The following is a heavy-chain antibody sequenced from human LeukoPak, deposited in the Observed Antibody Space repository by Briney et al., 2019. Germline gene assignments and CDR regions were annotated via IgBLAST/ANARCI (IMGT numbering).Heavy chain of an antibody. CDR1: GYTFTGYY. J-gene: IGHJ3*02. D-gene: IGHD3-22*01. CDR2: INPNSGGT. Sequence: ASVKVSCKASGYTFTGYYMHWVRQAPGQGLEWMGWINPNSGGTNYAQKFQGRVTITRDTSASTAYMELSSLRSEDTAVYYCARDAFPLLIYYYDSSGPLNAFDIWGQGTMVTVSS. V-gene: IGHV1-2*02. CDR3: ARDAFPLLIYYYDSSGPLNAFDI.